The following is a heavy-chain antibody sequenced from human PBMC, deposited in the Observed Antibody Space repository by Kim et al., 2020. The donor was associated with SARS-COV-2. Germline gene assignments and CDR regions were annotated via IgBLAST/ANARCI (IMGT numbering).Heavy chain of an antibody. CDR2: ISGSGGST. D-gene: IGHD3-10*01. Sequence: GGSLRLSCAASGFTFSSYAMSWVRQAPGKGLEWVSAISGSGGSTYYADSVKGRFTISRDNSKNTLYLQMNSLRAEDTAVYYCAKDKVTTMVRGVIISRGWFDPWGQGTLVTVSS. J-gene: IGHJ5*02. V-gene: IGHV3-23*01. CDR3: AKDKVTTMVRGVIISRGWFDP. CDR1: GFTFSSYA.